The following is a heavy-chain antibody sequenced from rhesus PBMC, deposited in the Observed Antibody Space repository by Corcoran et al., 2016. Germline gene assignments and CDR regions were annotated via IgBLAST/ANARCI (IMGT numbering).Heavy chain of an antibody. CDR3: TRFDF. CDR1: GFTFSIYG. Sequence: EVQLVESGGGLVQPGGSLSLSCAAFGFTFSIYGLYWVRQAPGKGLEWVAVLSSDGSNKYYANSAKDRFILSGGNGNNILYLQMNILKLEDTAVYYCTRFDFWGPGVPVIVSS. CDR2: LSSDGSNK. V-gene: IGHV3-54*02. J-gene: IGHJ5-1*01.